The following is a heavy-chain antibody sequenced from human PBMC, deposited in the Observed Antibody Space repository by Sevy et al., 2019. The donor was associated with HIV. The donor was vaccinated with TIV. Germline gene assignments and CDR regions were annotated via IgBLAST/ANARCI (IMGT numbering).Heavy chain of an antibody. V-gene: IGHV1-18*01. D-gene: IGHD3-22*01. J-gene: IGHJ4*02. CDR1: GYTFTSYG. Sequence: ASVKVSCKASGYTFTSYGISWVRQAPGQGLEWMGWISAYNGNTNYAQKLQGRDTMTTDTSTSTAYMELRSLRSDDTAVYYCARAKLGRYYDSSGYSDYWGQGTLVTVSS. CDR3: ARAKLGRYYDSSGYSDY. CDR2: ISAYNGNT.